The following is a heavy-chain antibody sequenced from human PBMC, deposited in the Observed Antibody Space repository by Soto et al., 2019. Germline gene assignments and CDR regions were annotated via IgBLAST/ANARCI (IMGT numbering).Heavy chain of an antibody. CDR2: IYWDDDK. D-gene: IGHD3-22*01. J-gene: IGHJ5*02. Sequence: QITLKESGPMLVKPTQTLTLTCTFSGFSLSTSGVGVGWIRQPPGKALEWLALIYWDDDKQYSPSLKTRLTITNDTSKNQAVLTMTTMDPVDTATYYCAHSPSSGYNYNRWFDPWGQGALVTVSS. CDR3: AHSPSSGYNYNRWFDP. V-gene: IGHV2-5*02. CDR1: GFSLSTSGVG.